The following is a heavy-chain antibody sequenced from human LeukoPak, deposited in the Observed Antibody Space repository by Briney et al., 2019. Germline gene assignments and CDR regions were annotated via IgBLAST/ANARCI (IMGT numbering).Heavy chain of an antibody. J-gene: IGHJ4*02. V-gene: IGHV1-46*01. CDR2: INPSGGST. CDR1: GYTFASHY. Sequence: ASVKVSCKASGYTFASHYMHWVRQAPGQGLEWMGIINPSGGSTSYAQKFQGRVTMTRDMSTSTVYMELSSLRSGDTAVYYCAGGYSSGWYDYWGQGTLVTVSS. CDR3: AGGYSSGWYDY. D-gene: IGHD6-19*01.